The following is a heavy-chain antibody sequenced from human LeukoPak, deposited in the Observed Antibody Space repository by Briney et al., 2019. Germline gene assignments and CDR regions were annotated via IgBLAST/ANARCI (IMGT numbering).Heavy chain of an antibody. CDR2: IYHSGST. CDR1: GYSISSGYY. V-gene: IGHV4-38-2*02. J-gene: IGHJ5*02. D-gene: IGHD2-15*01. Sequence: SETLSLTCTVSGYSISSGYYWGWIRQPPGKGLEWIGSIYHSGSTYYNPSLKSRVTISVDTSKNQFSLKLRSVTAADTAVYYCAPAPNCSGGSCYPPPREGTWFAPWGQGTLVTVSS. CDR3: APAPNCSGGSCYPPPREGTWFAP.